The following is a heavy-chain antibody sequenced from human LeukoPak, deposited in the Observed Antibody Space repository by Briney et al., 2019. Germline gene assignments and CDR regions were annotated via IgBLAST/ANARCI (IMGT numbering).Heavy chain of an antibody. D-gene: IGHD3-10*01. CDR3: ARDVWFGESNYYYYGMDV. CDR2: IFSGGST. Sequence: PGGSLRLSCAASGFTVSSNYMSWVRQAPGKGLEWVSVIFSGGSTYYADSVKGRFTISRDNSKNTLYLQMNSLRAEDTAVYYCARDVWFGESNYYYYGMDVWGQGTTVTVSS. CDR1: GFTVSSNY. J-gene: IGHJ6*02. V-gene: IGHV3-66*01.